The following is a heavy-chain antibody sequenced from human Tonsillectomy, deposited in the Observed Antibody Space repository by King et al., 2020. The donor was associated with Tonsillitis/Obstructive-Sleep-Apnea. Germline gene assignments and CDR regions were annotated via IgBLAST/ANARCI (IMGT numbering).Heavy chain of an antibody. V-gene: IGHV4-59*08. Sequence: QLQESGPGLVKPSETLSLTCTVSGGSISSYYWSWIRQPPGKGLEWIGYIYYSGSTNYNPSLKSRDTISVDTSKNQFSLKLSSVTAADTAVYYCARQAGGSRINYYYYYYMDVWGKGTTVTVSS. CDR3: ARQAGGSRINYYYYYYMDV. CDR2: IYYSGST. D-gene: IGHD3-16*01. CDR1: GGSISSYY. J-gene: IGHJ6*03.